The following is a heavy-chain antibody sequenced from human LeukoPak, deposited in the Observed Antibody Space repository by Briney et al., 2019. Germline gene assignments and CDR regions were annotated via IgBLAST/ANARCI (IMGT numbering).Heavy chain of an antibody. J-gene: IGHJ4*02. V-gene: IGHV3-23*01. Sequence: GTSLRLSCAASGFTFSSYAMHWVRQAPGKGLEWVSAISGSGGSTYYADSVKGRFTISRDNSKNTLYLQMNSLRAEDTAVYYCAKGVVTAIALSDCWGQGTLVTVSS. D-gene: IGHD2-21*02. CDR3: AKGVVTAIALSDC. CDR2: ISGSGGST. CDR1: GFTFSSYA.